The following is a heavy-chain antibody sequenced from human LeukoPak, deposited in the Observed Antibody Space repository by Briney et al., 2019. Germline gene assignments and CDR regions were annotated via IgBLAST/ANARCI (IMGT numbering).Heavy chain of an antibody. CDR1: GFTFSTYW. CDR2: FNSDGRST. V-gene: IGHV3-74*01. Sequence: PGGSLRLSCAASGFTFSTYWMHWVRQAPGKGLVWVSRFNSDGRSTYYADSVKGRFTISRDNAKNSLYLQMNSLRAEDTAVYYCARDGYGDYADYWGQGTLVTVSS. J-gene: IGHJ4*02. CDR3: ARDGYGDYADY. D-gene: IGHD4-17*01.